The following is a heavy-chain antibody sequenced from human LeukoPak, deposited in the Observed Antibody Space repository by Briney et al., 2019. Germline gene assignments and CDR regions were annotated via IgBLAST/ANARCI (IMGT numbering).Heavy chain of an antibody. V-gene: IGHV1-69*06. D-gene: IGHD5-24*01. CDR1: GGTFSSYA. CDR2: IIPIFGTT. CDR3: AAHRERGLQCRSCFDY. J-gene: IGHJ4*02. Sequence: SVKVSCKASGGTFSSYAISWVRQAPGQGLEWMGKIIPIFGTTNYAQKFQGRVTITADKSTSTAYMELSSLRSEDTAVYYCAAHRERGLQCRSCFDYWGQGTLVTVSS.